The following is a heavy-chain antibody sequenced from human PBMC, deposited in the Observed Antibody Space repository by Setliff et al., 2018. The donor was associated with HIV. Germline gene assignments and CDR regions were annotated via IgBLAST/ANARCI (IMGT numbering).Heavy chain of an antibody. CDR1: GYTFTSDY. J-gene: IGHJ6*03. V-gene: IGHV1-69*04. CDR2: IIPILGVA. Sequence: RASVKVSCKASGYTFTSDYINWVRQAPGQGLDWMGRIIPILGVANYAQRFQGKVTITADKSTSTAYMELTSLRFDDTAMYYCVRGVQSPPHYSYYYMDVWGEGTMVTVSS. CDR3: VRGVQSPPHYSYYYMDV. D-gene: IGHD3-3*01.